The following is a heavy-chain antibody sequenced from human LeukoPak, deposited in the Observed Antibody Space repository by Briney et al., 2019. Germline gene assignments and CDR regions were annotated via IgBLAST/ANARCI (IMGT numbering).Heavy chain of an antibody. V-gene: IGHV3-48*03. CDR3: ARNYDYVWGSYRYRWLGEYYFDY. CDR1: GFTFSSYE. CDR2: ISSSGSTI. D-gene: IGHD3-16*02. Sequence: GGSLRLSCAASGFTFSSYEMNWVRQAPGKGLEWVSYISSSGSTIYYADSVKGRFTISRDNAKNSLYLQMNSLRAEDTAVYYCARNYDYVWGSYRYRWLGEYYFDYWGQGTLVTVSS. J-gene: IGHJ4*02.